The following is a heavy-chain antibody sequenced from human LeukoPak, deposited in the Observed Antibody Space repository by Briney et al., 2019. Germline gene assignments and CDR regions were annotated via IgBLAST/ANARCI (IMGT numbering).Heavy chain of an antibody. D-gene: IGHD6-6*01. J-gene: IGHJ3*02. Sequence: SETLSLTCTVSGGSISSYYWSWIRQPPGKGLEWIGYIYYSGSTNYNPSLKSRVTISVDTSKNQFFLKLSSVTAADTAVYYCARAEYSSSSGAFDIWGQGTMVTVSS. CDR2: IYYSGST. CDR1: GGSISSYY. V-gene: IGHV4-59*01. CDR3: ARAEYSSSSGAFDI.